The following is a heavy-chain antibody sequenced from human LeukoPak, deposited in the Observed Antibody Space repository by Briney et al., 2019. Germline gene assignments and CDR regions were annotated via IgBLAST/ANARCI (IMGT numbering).Heavy chain of an antibody. V-gene: IGHV3-7*01. CDR2: IKQDGSEE. CDR3: ARDQGSSSWWDAFDI. J-gene: IGHJ3*02. D-gene: IGHD6-13*01. Sequence: SGGSLRLSCAVSGVNFSSYWMSWVRQAPGKGLEWVANIKQDGSEEYYVDSVKGRFTISTDNAKNSLYLQMNSLRAEDTAVYYCARDQGSSSWWDAFDIWGQGTMVTVSS. CDR1: GVNFSSYW.